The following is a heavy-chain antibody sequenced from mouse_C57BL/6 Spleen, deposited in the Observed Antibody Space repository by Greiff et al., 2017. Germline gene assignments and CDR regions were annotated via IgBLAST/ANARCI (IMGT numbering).Heavy chain of an antibody. CDR1: GFSLTSYG. CDR3: AKSTVVATPYAMDY. J-gene: IGHJ4*01. Sequence: VKLMESGPGLVAPSQSLSITCTVSGFSLTSYGVSWVRQPPGKGLEWLGVIWGDGSTNYHSALISRLSISKDNSKSQVFSKLNSLQTDDTATYYCAKSTVVATPYAMDYWGQGTSVTVSS. V-gene: IGHV2-3*01. CDR2: IWGDGST. D-gene: IGHD1-1*01.